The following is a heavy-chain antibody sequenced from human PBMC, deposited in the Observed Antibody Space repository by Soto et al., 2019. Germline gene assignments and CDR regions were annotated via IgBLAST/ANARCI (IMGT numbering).Heavy chain of an antibody. CDR2: IISKTDGGTT. CDR3: TTYSLWEAFDV. J-gene: IGHJ3*01. D-gene: IGHD3-16*01. V-gene: IGHV3-15*07. Sequence: GGSLRLSCAGSGFTFSNAWMNWVRQAPGKGLEWVGRIISKTDGGTTDFPAPVQGRFTISRDDSMNMVYLQMNSLTTEDTAVYYCTTYSLWEAFDVWGQGTMVTVSS. CDR1: GFTFSNAW.